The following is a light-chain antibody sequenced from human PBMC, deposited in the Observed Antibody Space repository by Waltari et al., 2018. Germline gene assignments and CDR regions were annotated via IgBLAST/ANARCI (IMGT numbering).Light chain of an antibody. CDR3: HQYNNWPPYT. CDR1: QSVSTN. Sequence: EVLMTQSPATLSVSPGERVTLSCRASQSVSTNLAWYQQKPGQAPRLLIYGASARATNVSARFRGGGSGTEFILDISSLQSEDFGVYYCHQYNNWPPYTFGQGTKLEIK. CDR2: GAS. V-gene: IGKV3-15*01. J-gene: IGKJ2*01.